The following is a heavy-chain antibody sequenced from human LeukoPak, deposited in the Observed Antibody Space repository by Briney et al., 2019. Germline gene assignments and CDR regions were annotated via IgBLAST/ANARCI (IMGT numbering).Heavy chain of an antibody. CDR1: GGSISSGGYY. CDR3: ATSQPMYSSSYYFDY. Sequence: SETLSLTCTVSGGSISSGGYYWSWIRQHPGKGLEWIGYIYYSGSTYYNPSLKSRVTISVDTSKNQFSLKLSSVTAADTAVYYCATSQPMYSSSYYFDYWGQGTLVTVSS. V-gene: IGHV4-31*03. D-gene: IGHD6-6*01. J-gene: IGHJ4*02. CDR2: IYYSGST.